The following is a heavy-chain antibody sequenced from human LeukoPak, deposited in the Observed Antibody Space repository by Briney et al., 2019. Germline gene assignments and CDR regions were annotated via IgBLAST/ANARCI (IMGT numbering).Heavy chain of an antibody. Sequence: GGSLRLSCEASGFSVRSSYMSWVRQAPGKGLEWVSVIYTSDSTHYADSVKGRFIISRDNSRNTLYLQMNSLRAEDTAVYYCARGVSCGGDCYPHWGQGTLVTVSS. CDR3: ARGVSCGGDCYPH. D-gene: IGHD2-21*02. CDR2: IYTSDST. V-gene: IGHV3-53*01. J-gene: IGHJ4*02. CDR1: GFSVRSSY.